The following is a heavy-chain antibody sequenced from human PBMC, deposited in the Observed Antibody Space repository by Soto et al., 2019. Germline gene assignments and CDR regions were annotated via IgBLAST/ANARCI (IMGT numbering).Heavy chain of an antibody. CDR3: ARSLEMATTGGFDY. J-gene: IGHJ4*02. Sequence: QVTLKESGPVLVKPTETLTLTCTVSGFSLSNARVGVSWIRQPPGKALEWLAHIFSNDEKSYSTSLRSRLTISKDTSKSQVVLTMTNMDPVDTATYYCARSLEMATTGGFDYWGQGTLVTVSS. D-gene: IGHD1-1*01. V-gene: IGHV2-26*01. CDR2: IFSNDEK. CDR1: GFSLSNARVG.